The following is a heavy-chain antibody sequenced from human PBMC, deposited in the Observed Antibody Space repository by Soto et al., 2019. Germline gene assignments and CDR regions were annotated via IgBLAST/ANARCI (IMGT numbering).Heavy chain of an antibody. CDR2: ISYDGSNK. V-gene: IGHV3-30-3*01. CDR3: ARSGYYYDSSGYFLVYYYYGMDV. J-gene: IGHJ6*02. CDR1: GFTFSSYA. Sequence: GGSLRLSCAASGFTFSSYAMHWVRQYPGKGLEWVAVISYDGSNKYYADSVKGRFTISRDNSKNTLYLQMNSLRAEDTAVYYCARSGYYYDSSGYFLVYYYYGMDVWGQGTTVTVSS. D-gene: IGHD3-22*01.